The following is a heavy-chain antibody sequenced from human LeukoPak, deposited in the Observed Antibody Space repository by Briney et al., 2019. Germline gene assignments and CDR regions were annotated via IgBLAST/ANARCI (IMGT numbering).Heavy chain of an antibody. CDR2: ISYDGSNK. CDR1: GFTFSDYW. V-gene: IGHV3-30*03. D-gene: IGHD3-10*01. J-gene: IGHJ6*04. CDR3: VGVETITMVRGASGDV. Sequence: RGSLRLSCAASGFTFSDYWMHWVRQAPGKGLEWVAVISYDGSNKYYADSVKGRFTISRDNSKNTLYRQMNSLRAEDTAVYYCVGVETITMVRGASGDVWGKGTTVTVSS.